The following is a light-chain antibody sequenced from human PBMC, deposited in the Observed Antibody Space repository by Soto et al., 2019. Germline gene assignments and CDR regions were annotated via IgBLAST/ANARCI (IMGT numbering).Light chain of an antibody. V-gene: IGLV4-69*02. J-gene: IGLJ3*02. CDR2: INSDGSH. CDR1: SGHSTYA. CDR3: QTWGTGIRV. Sequence: QSVLTQSPSASASLGASVKLTCTLSSGHSTYAIAWHQQQPEKGPRYLMKINSDGSHNKGDGIPDRFSGSRSGAERSLTISSLQSEDEADYYCQTWGTGIRVFGGGTQLTVL.